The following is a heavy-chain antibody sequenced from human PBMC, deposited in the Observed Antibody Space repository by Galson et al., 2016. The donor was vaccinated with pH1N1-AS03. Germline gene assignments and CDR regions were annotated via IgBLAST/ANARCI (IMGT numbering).Heavy chain of an antibody. V-gene: IGHV4-4*07. D-gene: IGHD3-3*01. Sequence: ETLSLTCTVSGVSVSSYHWSWIRQSAGKGLEWIGRMYDSGFTSYNPSLRSRVTMSVDRSKNQLSLNVHSLTAADTALYFCARVPDGDYFGMLDTPQNAFEIWGQGTMVIVSS. J-gene: IGHJ3*02. CDR1: GVSVSSYH. CDR2: MYDSGFT. CDR3: ARVPDGDYFGMLDTPQNAFEI.